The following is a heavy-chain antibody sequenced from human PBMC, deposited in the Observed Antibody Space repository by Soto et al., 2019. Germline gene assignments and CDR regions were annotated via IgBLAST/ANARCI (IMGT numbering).Heavy chain of an antibody. CDR2: IIPIFGTA. CDR1: GGTFSSYA. V-gene: IGHV1-69*01. Sequence: VKVSCKASGGTFSSYAISWVRQAPGQGLEWMGGIIPIFGTANYAQKFQGRVTITADESTSTAYMELSSLRSEDTAVYYCARDGPYCRYSDFCSGYCSVYWGQGTLVTVSS. J-gene: IGHJ4*02. D-gene: IGHD3-3*01. CDR3: ARDGPYCRYSDFCSGYCSVY.